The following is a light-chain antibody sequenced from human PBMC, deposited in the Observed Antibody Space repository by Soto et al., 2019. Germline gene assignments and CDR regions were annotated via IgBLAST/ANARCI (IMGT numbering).Light chain of an antibody. J-gene: IGLJ1*01. CDR1: SSNIGAGYD. Sequence: QSVLTQTPSVSGAPGQRVTISCTGRSSNIGAGYDVHWYQHLPGTAPKLLIYGTTNRPSGVPDRFSGSKSGNTASLTISGLQADDEADYYCCSYAGSYTSVFGTGTKVTV. V-gene: IGLV1-40*01. CDR2: GTT. CDR3: CSYAGSYTSV.